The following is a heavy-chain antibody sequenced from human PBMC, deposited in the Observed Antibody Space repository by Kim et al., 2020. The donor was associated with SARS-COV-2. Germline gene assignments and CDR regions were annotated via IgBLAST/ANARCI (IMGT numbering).Heavy chain of an antibody. CDR3: AKARSSAYAEPMDY. CDR1: GFTFSSYG. CDR2: IWYDGSNK. V-gene: IGHV3-33*06. D-gene: IGHD4-17*01. J-gene: IGHJ4*02. Sequence: GGSLRLSCAASGFTFSSYGMHWVRQAPGKGLEWVAVIWYDGSNKYYADSVKGRFTISRDNSKNTLYLQMNSLRAEDTAVYYCAKARSSAYAEPMDYWGQGTLVTVSS.